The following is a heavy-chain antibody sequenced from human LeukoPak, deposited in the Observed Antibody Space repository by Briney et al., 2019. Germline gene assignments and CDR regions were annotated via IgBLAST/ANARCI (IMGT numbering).Heavy chain of an antibody. D-gene: IGHD3-10*01. CDR2: ISSGGNT. V-gene: IGHV3-23*01. J-gene: IGHJ4*02. CDR3: AKVIINVLLWFGESYFDY. Sequence: GGSLRLSCAASGFTFSSYGMNWVRRAPGKGLEWVSAISSGGNTYYADSVKGRFTISRDNSKNTLYLQLNSLRAEDTAVYYCAKVIINVLLWFGESYFDYWGQGTLVTVSS. CDR1: GFTFSSYG.